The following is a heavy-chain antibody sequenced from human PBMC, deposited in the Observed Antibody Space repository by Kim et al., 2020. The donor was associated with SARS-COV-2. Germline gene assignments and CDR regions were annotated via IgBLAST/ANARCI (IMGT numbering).Heavy chain of an antibody. CDR1: GFTFSSYA. V-gene: IGHV3-30*04. D-gene: IGHD3-16*01. Sequence: GGSLRLSCAASGFTFSSYAMHWVRQAPGKGLEWVAVISYDGSNKYYVDSVKGRFTISRDNSKNTLYLQMNSLRAEDTAVYYCARDESWLGLSGPYSLGWGHYGMDVWGQGTTVTVSS. J-gene: IGHJ6*02. CDR3: ARDESWLGLSGPYSLGWGHYGMDV. CDR2: ISYDGSNK.